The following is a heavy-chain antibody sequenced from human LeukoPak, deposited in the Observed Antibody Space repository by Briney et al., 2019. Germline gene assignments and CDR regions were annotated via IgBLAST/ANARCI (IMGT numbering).Heavy chain of an antibody. J-gene: IGHJ3*02. CDR3: ARDFGTTVTTFGAVDI. CDR2: ISSSSSYI. V-gene: IGHV3-21*01. Sequence: PGGSLRLSCAASGFTFSSYSMNWVRQAPGKGLEWVSSISSSSSYIYYADSVKGRFTISRDNAKNSLYLQMNSLRAEDTAVYYCARDFGTTVTTFGAVDIWGQGTKVIVSS. D-gene: IGHD4-17*01. CDR1: GFTFSSYS.